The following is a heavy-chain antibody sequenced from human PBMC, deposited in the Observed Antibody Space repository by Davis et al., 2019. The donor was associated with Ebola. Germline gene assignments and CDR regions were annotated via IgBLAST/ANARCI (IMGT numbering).Heavy chain of an antibody. CDR1: GYTFTSYD. CDR3: AVLFGVAPSVRYYGLDV. J-gene: IGHJ6*04. Sequence: GESLKISCKASGYTFTSYDLNWVRQATGQGLEWMGWINPNSGSTGYAQKFQGRVTMTRNTSISTAYMEMSSLRSEDTAVYYCAVLFGVAPSVRYYGLDVWGKGTTVTVSS. V-gene: IGHV1-8*01. CDR2: INPNSGST. D-gene: IGHD3-3*01.